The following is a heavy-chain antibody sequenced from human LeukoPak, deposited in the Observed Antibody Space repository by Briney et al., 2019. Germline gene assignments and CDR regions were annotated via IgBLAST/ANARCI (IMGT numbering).Heavy chain of an antibody. CDR2: TYYRSKWYY. Sequence: SQTLSLTFAISGDSVSINSAAWNWVRQSPPRGLEWLGRTYYRSKWYYDYAISVKSRITINPDTSKNQFSLQLNSVTPEDTAVYYCARSYSSGLHYWGQGTLVTVSS. CDR1: GDSVSINSAA. V-gene: IGHV6-1*01. J-gene: IGHJ4*02. CDR3: ARSYSSGLHY. D-gene: IGHD6-19*01.